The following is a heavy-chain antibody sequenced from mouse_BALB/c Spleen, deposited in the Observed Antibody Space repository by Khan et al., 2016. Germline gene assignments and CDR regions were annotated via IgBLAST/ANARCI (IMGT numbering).Heavy chain of an antibody. V-gene: IGHV1-7*01. Sequence: QVQLQQSGAELAKPGASVKMSCKASGYTFTSYWMHWVKQRPGQGLEWIGYINPSTGYTEYNQKFKDKATLTADKSSSTAYMQLSSLTSEDSAVYYCAQYYGSSYFDYWGQGTTLTVSS. CDR3: AQYYGSSYFDY. D-gene: IGHD1-1*01. CDR1: GYTFTSYW. CDR2: INPSTGYT. J-gene: IGHJ2*01.